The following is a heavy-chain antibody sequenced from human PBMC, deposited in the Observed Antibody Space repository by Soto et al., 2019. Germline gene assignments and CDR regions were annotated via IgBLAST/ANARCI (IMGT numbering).Heavy chain of an antibody. CDR3: ARLDTWPKNWFDP. Sequence: SETLSLTCTVSGGSISSSSYYWGWIRQPPGKGLEWIGSIYYSGSTYYNPSLKSRVTISVDTSKNQFSLKLSSVTAADTAVYYCARLDTWPKNWFDPWGQGTLVTVSS. CDR1: GGSISSSSYY. J-gene: IGHJ5*02. CDR2: IYYSGST. V-gene: IGHV4-39*01. D-gene: IGHD5-12*01.